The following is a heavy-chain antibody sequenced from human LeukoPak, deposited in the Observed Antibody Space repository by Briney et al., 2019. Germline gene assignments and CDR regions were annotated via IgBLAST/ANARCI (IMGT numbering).Heavy chain of an antibody. CDR1: GYTFTDYF. D-gene: IGHD1-26*01. Sequence: ASVKVSCKASGYTFTDYFIHWVRQAPGQGLEWMGRINVNSGGTDTNYAQNFQGRVTMTRDTSISTAYMELSRLTSDDTAVYYCARDLSSTSNWELDYWGQGTLVTVSS. V-gene: IGHV1-2*06. J-gene: IGHJ4*02. CDR3: ARDLSSTSNWELDY. CDR2: INVNSGGTDT.